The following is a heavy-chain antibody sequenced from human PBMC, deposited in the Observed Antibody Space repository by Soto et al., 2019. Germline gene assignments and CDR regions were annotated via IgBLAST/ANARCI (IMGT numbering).Heavy chain of an antibody. CDR3: AKAVGNYGNFDY. D-gene: IGHD3-10*01. Sequence: EVQLVESGGGLVQPGRSLRLSCAASGFTFDDYAMHWVRQAPGKGLEWVPRISWNSGSIGYADSVKGRFTLSRDNAKNSLYLHMNSLRAEDTALYYCAKAVGNYGNFDYWCQRTLVTVSS. V-gene: IGHV3-9*01. CDR2: ISWNSGSI. J-gene: IGHJ4*02. CDR1: GFTFDDYA.